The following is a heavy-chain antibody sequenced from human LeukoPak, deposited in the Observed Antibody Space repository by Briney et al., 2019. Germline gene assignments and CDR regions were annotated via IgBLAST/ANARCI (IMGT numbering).Heavy chain of an antibody. J-gene: IGHJ4*02. CDR1: GFTFSSYA. CDR2: TSGSGGST. V-gene: IGHV3-23*01. Sequence: GGSLRLSCAASGFTFSSYAMSWVRQAPGKGLEWVSATSGSGGSTYYADSVKGRFTISRDNSKNTLYLQMNSLRAEDTAVYYCAKAYTYYYDSSGYYFDYWGQGTLVTVSS. CDR3: AKAYTYYYDSSGYYFDY. D-gene: IGHD3-22*01.